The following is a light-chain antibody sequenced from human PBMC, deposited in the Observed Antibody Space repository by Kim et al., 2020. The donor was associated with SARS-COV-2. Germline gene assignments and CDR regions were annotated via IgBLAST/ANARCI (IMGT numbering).Light chain of an antibody. J-gene: IGLJ2*01. CDR3: GTWDSSLGTVV. CDR1: TSNIGNYY. V-gene: IGLV1-51*01. Sequence: GHEVTVTFSGSTSNIGNYYVSWSQQLPGTAPKLLIYDNNMRHSGIPDRFAGSKSGTSATLGITGLQTGDEADYYCGTWDSSLGTVVFGGGTQLTVL. CDR2: DNN.